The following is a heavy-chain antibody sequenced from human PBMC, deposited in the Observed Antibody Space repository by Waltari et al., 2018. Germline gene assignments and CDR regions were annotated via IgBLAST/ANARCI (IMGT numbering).Heavy chain of an antibody. CDR3: ARVRPPNYYDSSGPFDY. CDR2: IYSGGST. Sequence: EVQLVETGGGWIQPGGSLRLSCAASGFTVISNYINWFRQAPGKGLEWVSGIYSGGSTDYADSVKGRFTISRDNSKNTLYLQMNSLRAEDTAVYYCARVRPPNYYDSSGPFDYWGQGTLVTVSS. J-gene: IGHJ4*02. D-gene: IGHD3-22*01. V-gene: IGHV3-53*02. CDR1: GFTVISNY.